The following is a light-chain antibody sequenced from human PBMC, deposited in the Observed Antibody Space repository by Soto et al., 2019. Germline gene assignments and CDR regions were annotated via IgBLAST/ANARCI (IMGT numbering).Light chain of an antibody. CDR3: TSYAGNNNYV. Sequence: QSALTQPASVSGSPGQSSTISCTGTSSDVGGYRYVSWCQHHPGKAPTLIIFEVSKRPSGVPDRFSGAKTGNTASLTVSGLQAEDEADYYCTSYAGNNNYVVGTGTKLTVL. V-gene: IGLV2-8*01. J-gene: IGLJ1*01. CDR1: SSDVGGYRY. CDR2: EVS.